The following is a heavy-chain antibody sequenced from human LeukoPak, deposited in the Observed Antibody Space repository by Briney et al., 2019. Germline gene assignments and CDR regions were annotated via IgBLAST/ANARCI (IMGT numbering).Heavy chain of an antibody. Sequence: PGRSLRLSCAASGFTFSSYGMHWVRQAPGKGLEWVAVISYDGSNKYYADSVKGRFTISRDNSKNTLYLQMNSLRAEDTAVYYCAKTVGATCWGQGTLVTVSS. D-gene: IGHD1-26*01. CDR1: GFTFSSYG. CDR3: AKTVGATC. CDR2: ISYDGSNK. J-gene: IGHJ4*02. V-gene: IGHV3-30*18.